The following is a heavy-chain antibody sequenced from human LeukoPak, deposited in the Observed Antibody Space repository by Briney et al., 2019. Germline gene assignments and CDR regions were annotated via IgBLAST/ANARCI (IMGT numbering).Heavy chain of an antibody. J-gene: IGHJ4*02. CDR3: ARVSRDGYNSKNFDY. V-gene: IGHV4-34*01. Sequence: SETLSLTCAVYGGSFSGYYWSWIRQPPGKGLEWIGEINHSGSTNYNPSLKGRVTISVDTSKNQFSLNLSSVTAADTAVYYCARVSRDGYNSKNFDYWGQGTLVTVSS. CDR1: GGSFSGYY. CDR2: INHSGST. D-gene: IGHD5-24*01.